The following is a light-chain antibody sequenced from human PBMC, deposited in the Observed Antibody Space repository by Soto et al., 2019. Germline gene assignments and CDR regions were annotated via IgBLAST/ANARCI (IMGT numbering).Light chain of an antibody. J-gene: IGKJ2*01. CDR1: QSFGRW. Sequence: DIQMTQSPSTLSASVGDRVTITCRASQSFGRWLAWYQQKPGKAPELLIYKTSTLERGVPSRFSGSGSGTEFTLTISSLQPDEFATYYCQEYKTGPGYNFGQGTRLEIK. V-gene: IGKV1-5*03. CDR3: QEYKTGPGYN. CDR2: KTS.